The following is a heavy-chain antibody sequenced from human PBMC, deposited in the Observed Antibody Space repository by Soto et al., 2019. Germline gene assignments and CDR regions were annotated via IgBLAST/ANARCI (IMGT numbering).Heavy chain of an antibody. CDR2: IRSKVYGGTI. D-gene: IGHD2-21*01. Sequence: GSLRLSCRGSGFSFGDYAINGFRQAPGKGLECVSFIRSKVYGGTIEYAASGKCKFILTRDDSKSIAYLEKNSLSTDDTAVYYCTRDGGRITHFDCRSYGSDVWGPGTTVTVSS. J-gene: IGHJ6*02. CDR1: GFSFGDYA. V-gene: IGHV3-49*03. CDR3: TRDGGRITHFDCRSYGSDV.